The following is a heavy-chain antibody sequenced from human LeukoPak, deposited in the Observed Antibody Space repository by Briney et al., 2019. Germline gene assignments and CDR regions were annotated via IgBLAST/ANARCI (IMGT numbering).Heavy chain of an antibody. V-gene: IGHV3-33*01. D-gene: IGHD4-23*01. J-gene: IGHJ6*03. CDR2: IWYDGSNK. CDR1: GFTFSSYG. CDR3: ARDSQLPYYYYYMDV. Sequence: GGSLRLSCAASGFTFSSYGMHWVRQAPGKGLEWVAVIWYDGSNKYYADSVKGRSTISRDNSKNTLYLQMNSLRAEDTAVYYCARDSQLPYYYYYMDVWGKGTTVTVSS.